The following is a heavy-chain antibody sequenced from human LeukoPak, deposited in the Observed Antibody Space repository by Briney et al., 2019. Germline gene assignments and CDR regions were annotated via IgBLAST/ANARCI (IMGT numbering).Heavy chain of an antibody. Sequence: PSETLSLTCTVSGGSIRSYYWSWIRQPAGKGLEWIGRIYTSGTTNYSPSLKSRVTMSVDTSKNQFSLKLSSVTAADTAVYYCARQHSSSWYMFAFDIWGQGTMVTVSS. J-gene: IGHJ3*02. D-gene: IGHD6-13*01. CDR1: GGSIRSYY. CDR3: ARQHSSSWYMFAFDI. CDR2: IYTSGTT. V-gene: IGHV4-4*07.